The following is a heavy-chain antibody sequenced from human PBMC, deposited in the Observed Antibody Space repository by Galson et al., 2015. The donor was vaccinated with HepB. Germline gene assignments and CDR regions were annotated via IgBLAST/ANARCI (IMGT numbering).Heavy chain of an antibody. CDR2: MNPNSGNT. Sequence: SVKVSCKASGYTFTSYDINWVRQATGQGLEWMGWMNPNSGNTGYAQKFQGRVTMTRNTSISTAYMELSSLRSEDTAVYYCARARGYDFWSGYYTPYYYYYMDVWGKGTTVTVSS. D-gene: IGHD3-3*01. J-gene: IGHJ6*03. CDR1: GYTFTSYD. V-gene: IGHV1-8*01. CDR3: ARARGYDFWSGYYTPYYYYYMDV.